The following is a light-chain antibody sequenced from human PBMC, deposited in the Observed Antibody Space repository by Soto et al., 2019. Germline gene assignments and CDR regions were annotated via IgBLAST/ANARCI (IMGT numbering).Light chain of an antibody. CDR3: QQYGSSTSWT. V-gene: IGKV3-20*01. CDR2: GAS. CDR1: QSVSSSY. J-gene: IGKJ1*01. Sequence: EIVLTQSPGTLSLSPGERATLSCRASQSVSSSYFAWYQQQPGQAPRLLIYGASSRATGIPDSFSGSGSGTDFTLTISRLQPEDVAVYYCQQYGSSTSWTFGQGTKVEIK.